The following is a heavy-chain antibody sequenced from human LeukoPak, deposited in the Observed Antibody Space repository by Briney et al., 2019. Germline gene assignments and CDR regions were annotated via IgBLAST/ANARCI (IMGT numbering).Heavy chain of an antibody. V-gene: IGHV1-2*02. J-gene: IGHJ4*02. Sequence: ASVKVSCKASGYTFTGYDMHWVRQAPGQGLEWMGWINPNSGGTNYAQKFQGRVTMTRDTSISTAYMELSRLRSDDTAVYYCASEYCSSTSCYGYWGQGTLVTVSS. CDR1: GYTFTGYD. CDR2: INPNSGGT. D-gene: IGHD2-2*01. CDR3: ASEYCSSTSCYGY.